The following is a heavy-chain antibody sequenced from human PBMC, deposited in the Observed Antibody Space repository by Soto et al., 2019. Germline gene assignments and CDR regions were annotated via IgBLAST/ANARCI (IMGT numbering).Heavy chain of an antibody. V-gene: IGHV1-18*04. J-gene: IGHJ4*02. CDR1: GYTFTSFG. Sequence: QVQLVQSGAELKKPGASMKVSCKASGYTFTSFGITWVRQAPGQGLEWMGWINTYTQNTKYAHNYQGRVTMTTDTSTTTSYMELRSLRSDDTAVYYCGRESSGSGWSFDFWGQGSLVTVSS. D-gene: IGHD6-19*01. CDR3: GRESSGSGWSFDF. CDR2: INTYTQNT.